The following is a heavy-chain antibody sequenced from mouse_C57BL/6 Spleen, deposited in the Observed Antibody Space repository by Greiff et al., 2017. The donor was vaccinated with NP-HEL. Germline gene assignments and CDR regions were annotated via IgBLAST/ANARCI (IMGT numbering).Heavy chain of an antibody. CDR1: GFNIKDYY. CDR3: ARSYYGNYEKDAMDY. CDR2: IDPEDGET. Sequence: EVMLVESGAELVKPGASVKLSCTASGFNIKDYYMHWVKQRTEQGLEWIGRIDPEDGETKYAPKFQGKATITADTSSNTAYLQLSSLTSEDTAVYYCARSYYGNYEKDAMDYWGQGTSVTVSS. V-gene: IGHV14-2*01. D-gene: IGHD2-10*01. J-gene: IGHJ4*01.